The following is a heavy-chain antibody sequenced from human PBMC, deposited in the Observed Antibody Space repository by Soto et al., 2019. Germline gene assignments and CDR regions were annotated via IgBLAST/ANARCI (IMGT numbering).Heavy chain of an antibody. CDR1: GGSFSGYY. J-gene: IGHJ5*02. D-gene: IGHD3-22*01. CDR3: ARGRRNYYDSSGSLGWFDP. V-gene: IGHV4-34*01. Sequence: QVQLQQWGAGLLKPSETLSLTCAVYGGSFSGYYWSWIRQPPGTGLEWIGEINHSGSTNYNPSLKSRVTISVATSKNQFSLKLSSVTAADTAVYYCARGRRNYYDSSGSLGWFDPWGQGTLVTVSS. CDR2: INHSGST.